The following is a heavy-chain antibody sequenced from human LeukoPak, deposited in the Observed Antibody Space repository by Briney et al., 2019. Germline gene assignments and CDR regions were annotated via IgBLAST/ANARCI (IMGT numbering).Heavy chain of an antibody. CDR2: ISSNGDYT. J-gene: IGHJ4*02. CDR3: AKAVAVTDMFDY. CDR1: GFTFSSYA. V-gene: IGHV3-64D*06. D-gene: IGHD6-19*01. Sequence: GGSLRLSCSASGFTFSSYAMHWVRQAPGKGLECVSTISSNGDYTYYADSVKGRFTISRDNSKNTLYLQMSSLRAEDTAVYYCAKAVAVTDMFDYWGQGTLVTVSS.